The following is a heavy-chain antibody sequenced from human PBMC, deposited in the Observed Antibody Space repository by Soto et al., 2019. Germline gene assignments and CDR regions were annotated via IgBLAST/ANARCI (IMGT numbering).Heavy chain of an antibody. CDR1: GGSFSGYF. CDR3: ARGGSSDWQVAFDF. D-gene: IGHD6-19*01. Sequence: ETLSLTCAVYGGSFSGYFWNWIRQTPGKGLEWIGKVNHNGRNNYNPSLKSRVTISLDMSKNQISLKLTSVTAADTAVYYCARGGSSDWQVAFDFWGQGTMVTVSS. J-gene: IGHJ3*01. CDR2: VNHNGRN. V-gene: IGHV4-34*01.